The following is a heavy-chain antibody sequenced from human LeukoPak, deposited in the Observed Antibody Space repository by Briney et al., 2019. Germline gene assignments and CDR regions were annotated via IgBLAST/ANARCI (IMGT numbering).Heavy chain of an antibody. CDR2: ISSSGSTI. Sequence: GGSLRLSCAASGFTFSDYYMSWIRQAPGKGLEWVSYISSSGSTIYYADSVKGRFTISRDNSKNTLYLQMNSLRAEDTAVYYCARFRIVVVTARDAFDIWGQGTMVTVSS. CDR3: ARFRIVVVTARDAFDI. CDR1: GFTFSDYY. D-gene: IGHD2-21*02. V-gene: IGHV3-11*04. J-gene: IGHJ3*02.